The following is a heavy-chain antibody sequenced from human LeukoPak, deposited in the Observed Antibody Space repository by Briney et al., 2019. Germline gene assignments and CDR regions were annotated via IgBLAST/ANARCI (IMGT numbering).Heavy chain of an antibody. J-gene: IGHJ3*02. Sequence: PGGSLRLSCAASGFTFSSYGMHWVRQAPGKGLEWVAFIRYDGSNKYYADSVKGRFTISRDNSKNTLYLQMNSLRAKDTAVYYCAKDLGIAAAYDAFDIWGQGTMVTVSS. CDR2: IRYDGSNK. CDR3: AKDLGIAAAYDAFDI. V-gene: IGHV3-30*02. D-gene: IGHD6-13*01. CDR1: GFTFSSYG.